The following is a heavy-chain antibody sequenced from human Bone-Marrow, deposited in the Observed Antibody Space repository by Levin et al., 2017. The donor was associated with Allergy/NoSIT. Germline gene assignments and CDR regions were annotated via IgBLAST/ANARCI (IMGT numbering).Heavy chain of an antibody. CDR2: INPNSGGT. D-gene: IGHD5-12*01. CDR3: AGGREGGYSGYPEDY. Sequence: GESLKFSCKASGYTFTGYYMHWVRQAPGQGLEWMGRINPNSGGTNYAQKFQGRVTMTRDTSISTAYMELSRLRSDDTAVYYCAGGREGGYSGYPEDYWGQGTLVTVSS. V-gene: IGHV1-2*06. CDR1: GYTFTGYY. J-gene: IGHJ4*02.